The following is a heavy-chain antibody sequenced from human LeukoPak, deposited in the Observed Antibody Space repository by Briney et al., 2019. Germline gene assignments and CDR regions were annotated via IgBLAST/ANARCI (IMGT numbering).Heavy chain of an antibody. J-gene: IGHJ3*02. Sequence: GASVKVSFKASGYTFINYGLTWVRQAPGQGLEWMGWISAYTGSTNYAQKLQGRVTMPTDPSTSTAYMDLRSLRSDDTAVYYCARTVGATGAFDIWGQGTMVIVSS. CDR2: ISAYTGST. D-gene: IGHD1-26*01. V-gene: IGHV1-18*01. CDR1: GYTFINYG. CDR3: ARTVGATGAFDI.